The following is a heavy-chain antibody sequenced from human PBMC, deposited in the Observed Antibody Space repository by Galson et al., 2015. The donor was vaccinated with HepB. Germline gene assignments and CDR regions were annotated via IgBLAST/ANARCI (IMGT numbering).Heavy chain of an antibody. J-gene: IGHJ6*03. Sequence: SVKVSCKASGYTFTSYDINWVRQATGQGLEWMGWMNPNSGNTGYAQKFQGRVTMTRNTSISTAYMELSSLRSEDTAVYYCARAPRAYYYDSSGYYYSGGHYYMDVWGKGTTVTVSS. CDR3: ARAPRAYYYDSSGYYYSGGHYYMDV. CDR2: MNPNSGNT. CDR1: GYTFTSYD. V-gene: IGHV1-8*01. D-gene: IGHD3-22*01.